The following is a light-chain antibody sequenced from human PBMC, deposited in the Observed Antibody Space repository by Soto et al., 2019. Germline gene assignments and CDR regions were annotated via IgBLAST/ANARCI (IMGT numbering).Light chain of an antibody. CDR3: QPYATSPRT. Sequence: EVVLTQSPGTLSLSPRERATLSCRASQSVSNNYLAWYQHKPGQAPRLLIYGASNRAPGIPDRFSGSGSGPDFTLTISRLEPGDFAVYYCQPYATSPRTFGQGTLVEVK. CDR2: GAS. V-gene: IGKV3-20*01. J-gene: IGKJ1*01. CDR1: QSVSNNY.